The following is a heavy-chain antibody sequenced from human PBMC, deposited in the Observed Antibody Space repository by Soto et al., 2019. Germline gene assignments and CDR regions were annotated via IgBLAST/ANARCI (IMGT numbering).Heavy chain of an antibody. CDR1: GFIFNNYA. D-gene: IGHD5-18*01. CDR2: VTASGGGT. V-gene: IGHV3-23*01. CDR3: AKALVPALTAKFGY. J-gene: IGHJ4*02. Sequence: GGSLRLSCAASGFIFNNYAMTWVRQAPGKGLEWVSTVTASGGGTFYANSVKGRFTISRDNSRNTLHLQMSSLRVEDTALYYCAKALVPALTAKFGYWGQGXLVTVYS.